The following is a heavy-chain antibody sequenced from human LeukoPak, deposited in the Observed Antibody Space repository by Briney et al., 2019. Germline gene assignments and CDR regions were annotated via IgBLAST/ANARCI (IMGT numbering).Heavy chain of an antibody. CDR3: ASWYYYGSGSPFFDY. Sequence: PSETLSLTCTVSGGSISSNNYNWGWIRQPPGKGLEWIGSIYYSGSTFYHPSLKSRVTISIDTSKNQFSLKLSSVTAADTAVYYCASWYYYGSGSPFFDYWGQGTLVTVPS. CDR2: IYYSGST. CDR1: GGSISSNNYN. J-gene: IGHJ4*02. D-gene: IGHD3-10*01. V-gene: IGHV4-39*01.